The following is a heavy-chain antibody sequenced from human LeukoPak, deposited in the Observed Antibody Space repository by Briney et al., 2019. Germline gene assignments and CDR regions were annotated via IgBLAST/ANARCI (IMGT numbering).Heavy chain of an antibody. CDR2: IKQDGSEK. CDR1: GFTFSSYW. V-gene: IGHV3-7*01. CDR3: ARPKPKQGCLDY. D-gene: IGHD1-14*01. J-gene: IGHJ4*02. Sequence: GGSLRLSCAASGFTFSSYWMSWVRQAPGKGLEWVASIKQDGSEKYHVDSVKGRFTISRDNAKNSLSLQMSSLRAADTAVYYCARPKPKQGCLDYWGQGTLVTVSS.